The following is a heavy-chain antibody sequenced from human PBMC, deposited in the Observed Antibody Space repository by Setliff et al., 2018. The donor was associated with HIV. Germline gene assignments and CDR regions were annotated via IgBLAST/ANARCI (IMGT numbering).Heavy chain of an antibody. CDR1: GDSISDYY. V-gene: IGHV4-59*08. J-gene: IGHJ5*02. Sequence: PSETLSLTCTVPGDSISDYYWTWIRQPPGKGLEWIGYIYYSGSTNYSPSLKSRVTISVDTSKNQFSLKLSSVTAADTAVYYCARHRGVRDNSGWYGIAWFDPWGQGTLVTVSS. CDR3: ARHRGVRDNSGWYGIAWFDP. CDR2: IYYSGST. D-gene: IGHD6-19*01.